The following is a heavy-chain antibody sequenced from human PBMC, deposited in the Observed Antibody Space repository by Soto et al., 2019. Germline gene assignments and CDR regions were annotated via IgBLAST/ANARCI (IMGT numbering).Heavy chain of an antibody. D-gene: IGHD1-26*01. V-gene: IGHV1-69*12. J-gene: IGHJ6*02. CDR2: IIPIFGTA. CDR1: VGTFSSYA. CDR3: AGDGGSSPEGGYYYGMDV. Sequence: QVQLVQSGAEVKKPGSSVKVSCKDSVGTFSSYAISWVRQAPGEGLEWMGGIIPIFGTADYAQKFQGRVTITEDESTSTANMELGTLRSEDTAVYYCAGDGGSSPEGGYYYGMDVWGQGTTVTVSS.